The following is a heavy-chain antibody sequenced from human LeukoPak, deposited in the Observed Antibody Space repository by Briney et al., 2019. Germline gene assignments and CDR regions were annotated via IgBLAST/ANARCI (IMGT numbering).Heavy chain of an antibody. CDR2: ISGSGGST. D-gene: IGHD2-2*01. CDR3: AKVGIRYCRSTSCYPFDY. Sequence: GGSLRLSCAASGFTFSSYAMSWVRQAPGKGLEWVSAISGSGGSTYYADSVKGRFTISRDNSKNTLYLQMNSLRAEDTAVYYCAKVGIRYCRSTSCYPFDYWGQGTLVTVSS. CDR1: GFTFSSYA. J-gene: IGHJ4*02. V-gene: IGHV3-23*01.